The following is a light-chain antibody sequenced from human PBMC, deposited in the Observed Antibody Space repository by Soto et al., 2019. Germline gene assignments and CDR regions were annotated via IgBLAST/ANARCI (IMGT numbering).Light chain of an antibody. CDR1: QSVNSN. CDR3: EQYNNWPLT. Sequence: EIVMTQSPATLSVSPGERATLSCRASQSVNSNLAWYQQKRGQAPWLVIYEASSRATGIPARFSASGSGTEFTLTISSVQSEDFAVYYCEQYNNWPLTFGGGTNVEIK. CDR2: EAS. V-gene: IGKV3-15*01. J-gene: IGKJ4*01.